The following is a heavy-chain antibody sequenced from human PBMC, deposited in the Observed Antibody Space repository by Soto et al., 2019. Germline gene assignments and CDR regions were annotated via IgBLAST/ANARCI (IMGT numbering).Heavy chain of an antibody. CDR3: AKEGGLSGSYYISSSYYFDY. CDR2: ISYDGSNT. D-gene: IGHD1-26*01. Sequence: GGSLRLSCVAAGFTFSSYGMHWVRQAPGKGLEWVAIISYDGSNTYYADSVKGRFTISRDNSKNTLYLQMNSLRAEDTSVYYCAKEGGLSGSYYISSSYYFDYWGQGTLVTVSS. J-gene: IGHJ4*02. CDR1: GFTFSSYG. V-gene: IGHV3-30*18.